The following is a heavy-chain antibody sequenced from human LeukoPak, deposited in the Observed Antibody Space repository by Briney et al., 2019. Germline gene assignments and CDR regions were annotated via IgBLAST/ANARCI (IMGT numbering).Heavy chain of an antibody. Sequence: PGGSLRLSCEASGFTFSTYSMNWVRQAPGKGLEWVSSISYDSDCIYYADSVKGRFTITRDNAKNSLYLQMNSLRADDTAVYYCARYGVSSSRSYIDYWGQGTLVTVSS. V-gene: IGHV3-21*01. D-gene: IGHD2-2*01. CDR1: GFTFSTYS. CDR2: ISYDSDCI. CDR3: ARYGVSSSRSYIDY. J-gene: IGHJ4*02.